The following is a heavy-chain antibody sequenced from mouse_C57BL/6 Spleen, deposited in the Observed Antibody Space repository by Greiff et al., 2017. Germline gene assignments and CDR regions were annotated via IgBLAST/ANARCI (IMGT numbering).Heavy chain of an antibody. J-gene: IGHJ2*01. CDR2: IHPNSGST. D-gene: IGHD2-5*01. Sequence: QVQLQQPGAELVKPGASVKLSCKASGYTFTSYRMHWVKQRPGQGLEWIGMIHPNSGSTNYNEKFKSKATLTVDKSSSTAYMQLSSLTSEDSAVYYCARDYSNPDYFDYWGQGTTLTVSS. CDR1: GYTFTSYR. V-gene: IGHV1-64*01. CDR3: ARDYSNPDYFDY.